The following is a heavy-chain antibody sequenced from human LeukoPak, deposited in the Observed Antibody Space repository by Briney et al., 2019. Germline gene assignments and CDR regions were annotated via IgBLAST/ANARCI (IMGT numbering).Heavy chain of an antibody. D-gene: IGHD5-18*01. Sequence: GGSLRLSCAVSGLTFSTYSMNWVRQAPGKGLEWVSSISASSNYIYYADSVRGRFTISRDNAKNSLYLQMNSLRAEDTAVYYCARDRWGYSYGGDWGQGTLVTVSS. J-gene: IGHJ4*02. V-gene: IGHV3-21*01. CDR2: ISASSNYI. CDR1: GLTFSTYS. CDR3: ARDRWGYSYGGD.